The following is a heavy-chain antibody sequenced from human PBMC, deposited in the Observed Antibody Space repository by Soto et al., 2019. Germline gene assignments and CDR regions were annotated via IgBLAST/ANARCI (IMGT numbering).Heavy chain of an antibody. CDR3: ARGRRITMVRGVIITRAFDI. J-gene: IGHJ3*02. CDR2: INHSGST. V-gene: IGHV4-34*01. CDR1: GGSFSGYY. Sequence: PSETLSLTCAVYGGSFSGYYWSWIRQPPGKGLEWIGEINHSGSTNYNPSLKSRVTISVDTSKNQFSLKLSSVTAADTAVYYCARGRRITMVRGVIITRAFDIWGQRTMVTVSS. D-gene: IGHD3-10*01.